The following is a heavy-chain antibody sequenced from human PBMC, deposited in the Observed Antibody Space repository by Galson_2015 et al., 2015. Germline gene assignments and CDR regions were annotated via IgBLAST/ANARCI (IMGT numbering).Heavy chain of an antibody. Sequence: SLRLSCAASDFTFSSYSVSWVRQAPGKGLEWVSYISSSGSLIYYADSVKGRFTTSRDNAKKSLYLQMNSLRAEDTAVYYCEFVVGTATDALDIWGKGTMVSVSS. CDR3: EFVVGTATDALDI. CDR2: ISSSGSLI. CDR1: DFTFSSYS. V-gene: IGHV3-48*03. J-gene: IGHJ3*02. D-gene: IGHD2-21*02.